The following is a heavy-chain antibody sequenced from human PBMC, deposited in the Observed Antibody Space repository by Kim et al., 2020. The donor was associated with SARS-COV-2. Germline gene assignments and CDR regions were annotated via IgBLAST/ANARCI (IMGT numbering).Heavy chain of an antibody. J-gene: IGHJ6*02. Sequence: VKGRFTISRENAKNSLYLQMNSLRAGDTAVYYCARVPTWGSRYYYYGMDVWGQGTTVTVSS. V-gene: IGHV3-13*01. CDR3: ARVPTWGSRYYYYGMDV. D-gene: IGHD7-27*01.